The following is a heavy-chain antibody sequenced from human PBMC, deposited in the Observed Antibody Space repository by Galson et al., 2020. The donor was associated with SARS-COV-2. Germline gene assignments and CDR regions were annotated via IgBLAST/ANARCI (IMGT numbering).Heavy chain of an antibody. D-gene: IGHD6-19*01. V-gene: IGHV3-30*09. Sequence: GGSLRLSCAASGFTFSRYAMHWVRQTPGKGLEWVAVISYDGSNKYYADSVKGRFAVSRDNSKNTLYLQMNSLRAEDTAVYYCARDLGVYSSGWYSWFDPWGQGTLVTVSS. J-gene: IGHJ5*02. CDR2: ISYDGSNK. CDR1: GFTFSRYA. CDR3: ARDLGVYSSGWYSWFDP.